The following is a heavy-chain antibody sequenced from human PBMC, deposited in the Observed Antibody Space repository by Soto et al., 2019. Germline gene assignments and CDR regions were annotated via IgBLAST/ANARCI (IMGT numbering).Heavy chain of an antibody. CDR3: ARGAYRYFDY. CDR2: ISSDGSST. J-gene: IGHJ4*02. CDR1: GFTFSGYG. Sequence: LRLSCVASGFTFSGYGMHWIRQAPGKAPEWVALISSDGSSTLYADSVKGRFSISRDNSRDTLYLQLNNLRPDDTAVFSCARGAYRYFDYWGQGTLVTVSS. D-gene: IGHD4-4*01. V-gene: IGHV3-30*03.